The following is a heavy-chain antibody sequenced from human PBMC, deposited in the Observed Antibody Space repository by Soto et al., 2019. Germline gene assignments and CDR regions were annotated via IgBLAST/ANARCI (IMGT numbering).Heavy chain of an antibody. J-gene: IGHJ1*01. V-gene: IGHV3-23*01. D-gene: IGHD2-2*03. CDR3: AKDGYCSDASCYWSY. CDR1: GYTFSRYA. Sequence: VQLLDSGGGLGQPGGSLRLSCVASGYTFSRYAMSWVRQAPGKGLEWVSGISGSGGRTDYVDSVRGRFTISRDNSKNTLYLQMDSLKVDDTATYYCAKDGYCSDASCYWSYWGQGTLVTVSS. CDR2: ISGSGGRT.